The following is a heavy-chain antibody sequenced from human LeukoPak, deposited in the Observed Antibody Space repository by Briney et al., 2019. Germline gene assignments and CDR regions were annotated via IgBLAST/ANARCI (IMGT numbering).Heavy chain of an antibody. CDR3: AYSSGWFS. D-gene: IGHD6-19*01. CDR1: GFTFSSYA. V-gene: IGHV3-64D*09. J-gene: IGHJ4*02. Sequence: GGSLRLSCSASGFTFSSYAMQWVRQAPGKGLEYVSAITSNGGSTYYADSVKGRFTISRDHSENTLYLQMSSLRAEDTAVYYCAYSSGWFSWGQGTLVTVSS. CDR2: ITSNGGST.